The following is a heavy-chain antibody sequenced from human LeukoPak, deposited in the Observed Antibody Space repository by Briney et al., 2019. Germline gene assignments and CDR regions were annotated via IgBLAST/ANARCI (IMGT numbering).Heavy chain of an antibody. CDR3: GRPQSSTNYDFWSGYYHRGMDV. CDR1: GGSFSGYY. J-gene: IGHJ6*02. D-gene: IGHD3-3*01. V-gene: IGHV4-34*01. CDR2: INHSGST. Sequence: SSGTLSLTCAVHGGSFSGYYWSWIRQPPGKGLEWIGEINHSGSTNYNPSLKSRVTISVDTSKKQFSLKLSSVTAADTAVYYCGRPQSSTNYDFWSGYYHRGMDVWGQGTTVTVS.